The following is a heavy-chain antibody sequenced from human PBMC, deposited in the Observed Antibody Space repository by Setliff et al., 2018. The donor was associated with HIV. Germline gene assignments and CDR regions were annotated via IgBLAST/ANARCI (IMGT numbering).Heavy chain of an antibody. D-gene: IGHD1-20*01. CDR3: ARYKWNNWIFGWFDP. V-gene: IGHV1-8*01. J-gene: IGHJ5*02. CDR1: GQSFTNYD. Sequence: ASVKVSCKPSGQSFTNYDIHWLRRASGQGLEWMGWMNPKSGVSGSALKFHDRVTMTRDTSTLTLYMELSSLASEDTAVYYCARYKWNNWIFGWFDPWGQGTLVTVSS. CDR2: MNPKSGVS.